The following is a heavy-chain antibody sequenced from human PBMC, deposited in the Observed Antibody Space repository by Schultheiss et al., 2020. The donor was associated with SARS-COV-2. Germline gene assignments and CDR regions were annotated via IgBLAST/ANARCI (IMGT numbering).Heavy chain of an antibody. Sequence: FSNSHLHWVRQAPGKGLEWVAAISNDGIGKYYGDSVKDRLTISRDNSKNTLYLQMNSLRAEDTAVYYCAKDAQTAMVSYYYGMDVWGQGTTVTVSS. D-gene: IGHD5-18*01. CDR2: ISNDGIGK. V-gene: IGHV3-30-3*02. J-gene: IGHJ6*02. CDR1: FSNSH. CDR3: AKDAQTAMVSYYYGMDV.